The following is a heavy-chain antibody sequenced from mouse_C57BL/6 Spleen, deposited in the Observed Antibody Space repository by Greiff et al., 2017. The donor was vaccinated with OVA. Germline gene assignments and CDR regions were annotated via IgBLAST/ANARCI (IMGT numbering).Heavy chain of an antibody. D-gene: IGHD1-1*02. CDR3: ASGGSLYAMDY. Sequence: VQLQQSGAELVMPGASVKLSCKASGYTFTSYWMHWVKQRPGQGLEWIGEIDPSDSYTNYNQKFKGKSTLTVDKSSSTAYMQLSSLTSEDSAVYYCASGGSLYAMDYWGQGTSVTVSS. CDR2: IDPSDSYT. CDR1: GYTFTSYW. V-gene: IGHV1-69*01. J-gene: IGHJ4*01.